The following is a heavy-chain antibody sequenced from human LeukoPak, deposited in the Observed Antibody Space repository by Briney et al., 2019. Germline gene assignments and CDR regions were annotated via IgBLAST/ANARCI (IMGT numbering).Heavy chain of an antibody. J-gene: IGHJ4*02. Sequence: PGGSLRLSCAASGFTFSSYSMNWVRQAPGKGLEWISYISNTGSTIFYGDSVKGRFTISRDNAKKSLYLQLNSLRVEDTGVYYCARGGEGYWGQGTLVTVSS. CDR1: GFTFSSYS. D-gene: IGHD3-16*01. CDR3: ARGGEGY. CDR2: ISNTGSTI. V-gene: IGHV3-48*01.